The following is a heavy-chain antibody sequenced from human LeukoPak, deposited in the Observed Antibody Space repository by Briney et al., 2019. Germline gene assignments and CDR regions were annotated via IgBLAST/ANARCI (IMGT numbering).Heavy chain of an antibody. CDR2: INHSGST. CDR1: VGPFNDYS. D-gene: IGHD5-18*01. V-gene: IGHV4-34*01. CDR3: ARGPCYGCGVDH. Sequence: SETLSLTCAVYVGPFNDYSSTSIPESPEEGLEWVGDINHSGSTNYNPSLKSRVTISVDTSKNQFSLKLTSVTAADTAVYYCARGPCYGCGVDHWGEGTLVTVSS. J-gene: IGHJ4*02.